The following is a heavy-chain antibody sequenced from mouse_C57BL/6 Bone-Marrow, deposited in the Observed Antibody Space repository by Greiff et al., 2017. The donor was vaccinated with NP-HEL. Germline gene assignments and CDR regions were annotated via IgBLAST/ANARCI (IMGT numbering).Heavy chain of an antibody. J-gene: IGHJ4*01. CDR1: GFSLTSYG. CDR3: AKEDAMDY. CDR2: IWRGGST. Sequence: QVQLKESGPGLVQPSQSLSITCTVSGFSLTSYGVHWVRQSPGKGLEWLGVIWRGGSTDYNAAFMSRLSITKNNSKSQVIFKMNRLQADDTAICYCAKEDAMDYWGQGTSVTVSS. V-gene: IGHV2-5*01.